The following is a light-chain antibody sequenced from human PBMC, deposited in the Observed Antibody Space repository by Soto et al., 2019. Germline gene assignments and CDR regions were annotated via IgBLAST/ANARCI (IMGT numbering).Light chain of an antibody. J-gene: IGKJ5*01. Sequence: ETVMTQSPGTLSVSLGERATLSCRASQSVSSYLAWYQQKPGQAPRLLIYDASNRATGIPPRFSGSGSGTDFTLTLSSLEPEDFAVYYCQQRAGSSTFGQGTRWRL. CDR1: QSVSSY. V-gene: IGKV3-11*01. CDR2: DAS. CDR3: QQRAGSST.